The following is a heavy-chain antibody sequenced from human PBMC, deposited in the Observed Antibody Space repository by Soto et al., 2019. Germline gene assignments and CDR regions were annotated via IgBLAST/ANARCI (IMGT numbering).Heavy chain of an antibody. CDR2: ISAYNGNT. Sequence: QVQLVQSGAEVKKPGASVKVSCKASGYTFTSYGISWVRQAPGQGLEWMGWISAYNGNTNYAQKLQGRVTMTTDTSTSSAYMELRSLRSDDTAVYYCARSLYPYSSSSDLVDYWGQGTLVTVSS. CDR3: ARSLYPYSSSSDLVDY. V-gene: IGHV1-18*01. J-gene: IGHJ4*02. D-gene: IGHD6-13*01. CDR1: GYTFTSYG.